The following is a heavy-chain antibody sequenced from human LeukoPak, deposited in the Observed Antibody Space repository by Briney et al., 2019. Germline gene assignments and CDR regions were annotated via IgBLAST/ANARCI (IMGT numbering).Heavy chain of an antibody. CDR1: GGSISSSSFY. CDR2: IYYSGST. D-gene: IGHD3-10*01. Sequence: SETLSLTCTVSGGSISSSSFYWDWIRQPPGKGLEWIATIYYSGSTYHNPSLKSRVTISVDTSKNQFSLRLSSVTAADTAVYYCARHGGHYYSGSGSYYTTAFDSWGQGTLVTVSS. CDR3: ARHGGHYYSGSGSYYTTAFDS. V-gene: IGHV4-39*01. J-gene: IGHJ4*02.